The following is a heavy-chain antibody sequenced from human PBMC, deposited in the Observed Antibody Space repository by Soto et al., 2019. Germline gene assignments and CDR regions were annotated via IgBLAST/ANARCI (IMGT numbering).Heavy chain of an antibody. J-gene: IGHJ1*01. D-gene: IGHD3-22*01. CDR2: ISGSGGST. CDR3: GKVPDYYESSGYYYFQH. CDR1: GFTFSSYA. V-gene: IGHV3-23*01. Sequence: PGGSLRLSCAASGFTFSSYAMSWVRQAPGKGLEWVSAISGSGGSTYYADSVKGRFTISRDNSKNTLYLQMNSLRAEDTAVYYCGKVPDYYESSGYYYFQHWGQGTLVTVSS.